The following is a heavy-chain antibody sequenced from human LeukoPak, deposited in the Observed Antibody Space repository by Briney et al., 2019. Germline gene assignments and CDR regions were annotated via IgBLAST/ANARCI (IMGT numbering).Heavy chain of an antibody. CDR2: IIPIFGTA. D-gene: IGHD1-1*01. V-gene: IGHV1-69*01. Sequence: GASVKVSCKASGGTFSSYAISWVRQAPGQGLEWMGGIIPIFGTAIYAQKFQGRVTITADESTSTAYMELSSLRSEDTAVYYCARGYSPTIRTTGNDYWGQGTLVTVSS. J-gene: IGHJ4*02. CDR1: GGTFSSYA. CDR3: ARGYSPTIRTTGNDY.